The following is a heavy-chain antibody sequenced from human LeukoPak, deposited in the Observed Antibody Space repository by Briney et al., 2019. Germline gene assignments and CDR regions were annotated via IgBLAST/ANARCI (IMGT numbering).Heavy chain of an antibody. J-gene: IGHJ4*02. V-gene: IGHV3-53*01. CDR3: ARGGYSSSWYHFDY. CDR2: IYSGGTA. Sequence: GGSLRLSCAASGFTVSSNYMSWVRQAPGKGLEWVSVIYSGGTANYADSVKGRFTISRDNSKNTLFLQMNSLRAEDTAVYYCARGGYSSSWYHFDYWGQGTLVTVSS. D-gene: IGHD6-13*01. CDR1: GFTVSSNY.